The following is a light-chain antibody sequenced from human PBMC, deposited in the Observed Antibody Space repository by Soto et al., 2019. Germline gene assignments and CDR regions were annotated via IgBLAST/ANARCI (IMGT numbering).Light chain of an antibody. CDR2: KAS. V-gene: IGKV1-5*03. CDR3: QQYNSHRA. CDR1: ESIDSW. J-gene: IGKJ1*01. Sequence: DIQMTQSPSTLSASVGDRVTITCRASESIDSWLAWHQQKPGRAPKLLISKASSLESGVPSRFSGSGFGTEFTLTISSLQPDDFATYYCQQYNSHRAFGQGTKVEI.